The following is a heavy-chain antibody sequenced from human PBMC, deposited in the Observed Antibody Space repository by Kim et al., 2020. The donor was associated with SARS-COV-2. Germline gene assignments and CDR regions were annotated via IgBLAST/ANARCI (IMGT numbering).Heavy chain of an antibody. V-gene: IGHV4-30-4*01. CDR1: GGSISSGDYY. Sequence: SETLSLTCTVSGGSISSGDYYWSWIRQPPGKGLEWIGYIYYSGSTYYNPSLKSRVTISVDTSKNQFSLKLSSVTATDTAVYYCARDSHAIAARGVFDYWGQGTLVTVSS. CDR2: IYYSGST. J-gene: IGHJ4*02. CDR3: ARDSHAIAARGVFDY. D-gene: IGHD6-6*01.